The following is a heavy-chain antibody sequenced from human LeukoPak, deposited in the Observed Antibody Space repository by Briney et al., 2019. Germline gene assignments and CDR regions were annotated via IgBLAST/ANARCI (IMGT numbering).Heavy chain of an antibody. D-gene: IGHD3-10*01. J-gene: IGHJ3*02. CDR1: GGSISSSSYY. Sequence: SETLSLTCTVSGGSISSSSYYWGWIRQPPGKGLEWIGSIHYSGSTNYNPSLKSRVTISVDKSKNQFSLKLSSVTAADTAVYYCARPVSSYSDAFDIWGQGTMVTVSS. CDR3: ARPVSSYSDAFDI. V-gene: IGHV4-39*07. CDR2: IHYSGST.